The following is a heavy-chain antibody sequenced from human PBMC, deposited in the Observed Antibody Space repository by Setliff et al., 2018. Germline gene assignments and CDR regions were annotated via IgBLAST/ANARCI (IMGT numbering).Heavy chain of an antibody. Sequence: GASVKVSCKASGGSFRNSGSGWVRQAPGQGLEWIGGIVPIYGPAKYAQKFQGRVEITTDGSTNTAYMELSSLTSDDTATYYCAKASVWVVDANCGSFDVWGQGTVVTV. D-gene: IGHD2-15*01. CDR2: IVPIYGPA. CDR3: AKASVWVVDANCGSFDV. CDR1: GGSFRNSG. V-gene: IGHV1-69*05. J-gene: IGHJ3*01.